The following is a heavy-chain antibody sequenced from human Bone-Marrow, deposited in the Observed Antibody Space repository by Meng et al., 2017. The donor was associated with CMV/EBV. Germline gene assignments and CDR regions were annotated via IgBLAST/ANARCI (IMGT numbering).Heavy chain of an antibody. CDR2: IIPIFGTA. V-gene: IGHV1-69*05. Sequence: SVKVSCKASGGTFSSYAISWVRQAPGQGLEWMGGIIPIFGTANYAQKFQGRVTITTDESTSTAYMELISLRSEDTAVYYCARGVIVVVPAAWEYYYGMDVWGQGTTVTVSS. CDR3: ARGVIVVVPAAWEYYYGMDV. D-gene: IGHD2-2*01. CDR1: GGTFSSYA. J-gene: IGHJ6*02.